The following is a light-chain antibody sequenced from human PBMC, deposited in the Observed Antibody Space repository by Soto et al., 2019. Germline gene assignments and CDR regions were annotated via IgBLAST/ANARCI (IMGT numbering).Light chain of an antibody. CDR3: QSYDRSLSGHVV. Sequence: QSVLTQPPSVSGAPGQRVTISCTGSSSNIGAGYNVHWYQQLPGTAPKLLIYSNSNRPSGVPDRFSGSKSGTSASLAITGLQAEDEACYYCQSYDRSLSGHVVFCGATKLTVL. CDR1: SSNIGAGYN. V-gene: IGLV1-40*01. CDR2: SNS. J-gene: IGLJ2*01.